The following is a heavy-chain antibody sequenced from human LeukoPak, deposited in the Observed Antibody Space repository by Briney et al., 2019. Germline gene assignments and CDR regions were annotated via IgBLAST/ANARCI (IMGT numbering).Heavy chain of an antibody. CDR1: GGSFSGYY. CDR3: ARVRATGAFDY. J-gene: IGHJ4*02. D-gene: IGHD5-12*01. Sequence: SETLSLTCAVYGGSFSGYYWSWIRQPPGKGLEWIGETNHSGSTNYNPSLKSRVTISVDTSKNHFSLKLSSVTAADTAVYYCARVRATGAFDYWGQGTLVTVSS. CDR2: TNHSGST. V-gene: IGHV4-34*01.